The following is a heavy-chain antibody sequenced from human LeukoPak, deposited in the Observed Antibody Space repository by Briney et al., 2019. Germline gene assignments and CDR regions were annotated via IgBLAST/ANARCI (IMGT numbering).Heavy chain of an antibody. CDR2: ISGSGGST. CDR3: AKPRSSRGVVEYYYYGMDV. CDR1: GFTFSTYA. J-gene: IGHJ6*02. Sequence: GESLRLSCAASGFTFSTYAMSWVRQAPGKGLEWVSTISGSGGSTYYADSVKGRFTISRDNSKNTLYLQMNSLRAEDTAVYYCAKPRSSRGVVEYYYYGMDVWGQGTTVTVSS. V-gene: IGHV3-23*01. D-gene: IGHD2-21*01.